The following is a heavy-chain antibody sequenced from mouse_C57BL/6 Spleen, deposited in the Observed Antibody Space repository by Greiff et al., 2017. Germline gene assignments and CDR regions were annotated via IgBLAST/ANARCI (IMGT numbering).Heavy chain of an antibody. D-gene: IGHD2-14*01. Sequence: VQLQQSGAELMKPGASVKISCKATGYTFTGYWIEWVKQRPGHGLEWIGEILPGSGSTNYNEKFQGNATFTADTSSNTAYMQLSSLTTEDSAIYYWARGGYEGSYAMDYWGQGTSVTVSS. CDR1: GYTFTGYW. J-gene: IGHJ4*01. CDR2: ILPGSGST. CDR3: ARGGYEGSYAMDY. V-gene: IGHV1-9*01.